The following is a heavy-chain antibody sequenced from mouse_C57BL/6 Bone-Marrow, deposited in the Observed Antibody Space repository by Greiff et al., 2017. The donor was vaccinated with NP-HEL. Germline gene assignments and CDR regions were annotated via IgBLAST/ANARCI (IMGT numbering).Heavy chain of an antibody. CDR2: IDPSDSYT. D-gene: IGHD1-1*01. V-gene: IGHV1-69*01. Sequence: QVQLQQPGAELVMPGASVKLSCKASGYTFTSYWMNWVKQRPGQGLEWIGEIDPSDSYTNYNQKFKGKSTLTVDKSSSTAYMQLSSLTSEDSAVYYCARYGYYAMDYWGQGTSVTVSS. J-gene: IGHJ4*01. CDR3: ARYGYYAMDY. CDR1: GYTFTSYW.